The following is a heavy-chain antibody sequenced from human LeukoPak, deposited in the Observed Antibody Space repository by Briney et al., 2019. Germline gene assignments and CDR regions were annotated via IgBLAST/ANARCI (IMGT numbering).Heavy chain of an antibody. V-gene: IGHV4-4*09. D-gene: IGHD1-1*01. Sequence: SETPSLTCTVSGGSISSYYWSWIRQPPGKGLEWIGYIYTSGSTNYNPSLKSRVTISVDTSKNQFSLKLSSVTAADTAVYYCARTQLGFDYWGQGTLVTVSS. CDR2: IYTSGST. CDR1: GGSISSYY. CDR3: ARTQLGFDY. J-gene: IGHJ4*02.